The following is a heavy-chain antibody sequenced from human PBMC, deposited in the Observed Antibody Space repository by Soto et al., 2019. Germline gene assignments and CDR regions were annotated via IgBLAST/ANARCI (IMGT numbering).Heavy chain of an antibody. J-gene: IGHJ4*02. D-gene: IGHD5-18*01. V-gene: IGHV3-15*07. CDR3: TAMMDTAMGLTDY. CDR2: IKSKTDGGTT. CDR1: GFTFSNAW. Sequence: EVQLVESGGGLVKPGGSLRLSCAASGFTFSNAWMNWVRQAPGKGLEWVGRIKSKTDGGTTDYAAPVKGRFTISRDDSKNTLYLQMNSLKTEDTAVYYCTAMMDTAMGLTDYWGQGTLVTVSS.